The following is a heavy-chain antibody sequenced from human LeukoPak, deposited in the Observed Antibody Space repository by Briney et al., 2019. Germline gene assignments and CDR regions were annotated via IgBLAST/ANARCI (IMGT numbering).Heavy chain of an antibody. D-gene: IGHD6-19*01. V-gene: IGHV4-59*01. CDR2: IYRSGTT. CDR3: ARGRSVAAPLYDI. Sequence: SETLSLTCTVSGDSISGSYWSWIRQPPGKGLEWVGYIYRSGTTSYNPALKSRVTMAVDTSKNQFSLKLTSVTAADTAVYYCARGRSVAAPLYDIWGPGTMVTVSS. CDR1: GDSISGSY. J-gene: IGHJ3*02.